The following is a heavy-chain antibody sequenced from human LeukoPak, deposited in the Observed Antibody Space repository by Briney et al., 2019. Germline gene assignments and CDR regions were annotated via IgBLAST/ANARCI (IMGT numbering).Heavy chain of an antibody. CDR3: AAGRAKGVVVKGPDY. J-gene: IGHJ4*02. D-gene: IGHD3-22*01. V-gene: IGHV3-23*01. CDR2: ISGSGGST. Sequence: PGGSLRLSCAASGFTFSSYAMSWVRQAPGKGLEWVSAISGSGGSTYYADSVQGRFTISRDNSKSTLYLQMNSLRVEDTAVYYCAAGRAKGVVVKGPDYWGQGTLVTVSS. CDR1: GFTFSSYA.